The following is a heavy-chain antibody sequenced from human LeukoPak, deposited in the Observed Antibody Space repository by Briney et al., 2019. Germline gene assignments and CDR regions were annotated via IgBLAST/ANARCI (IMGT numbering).Heavy chain of an antibody. CDR3: ARGSRVGATFSAFDI. J-gene: IGHJ3*02. CDR1: GYTFTDYA. V-gene: IGHV1-8*02. D-gene: IGHD1-26*01. CDR2: MNPNSGNT. Sequence: ASVKVSCKASGYTFTDYAMNWVRQGPGQGLEWMGWMNPNSGNTGYAQKFQGRVTMTRNTSISTAYMELSSLRSEDTAVYYCARGSRVGATFSAFDIWGQGTMVTVS.